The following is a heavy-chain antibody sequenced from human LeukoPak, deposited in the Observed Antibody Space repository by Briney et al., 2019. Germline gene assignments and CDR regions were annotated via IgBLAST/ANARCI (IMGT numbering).Heavy chain of an antibody. CDR2: INGDGSST. J-gene: IGHJ4*02. V-gene: IGHV3-74*01. CDR3: ASPRYSYGVPTDY. D-gene: IGHD5-24*01. Sequence: GVSLRLSCAASGFTFSSYWMHWVRQAPGKALVWVSRINGDGSSTSYADSVKGRFTISRDNAKNTLYLQMNSLRAEDTAVYYCASPRYSYGVPTDYWGQGTLVTVSS. CDR1: GFTFSSYW.